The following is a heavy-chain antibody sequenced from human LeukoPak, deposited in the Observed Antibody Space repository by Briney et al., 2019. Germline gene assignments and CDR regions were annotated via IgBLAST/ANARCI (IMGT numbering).Heavy chain of an antibody. D-gene: IGHD3-22*01. V-gene: IGHV3-23*01. CDR3: AYGTYYYDSTDLTN. CDR2: ISGSGGST. CDR1: GFTFSNAW. Sequence: PGGSLRLSCAASGFTFSNAWMSWVRQAPGKGLEWVSAISGSGGSTYYADSVKGRFTISRDNSKNTLYLQMNSLRAEDTAVYYCAYGTYYYDSTDLTNWGQGTLVTVSS. J-gene: IGHJ4*02.